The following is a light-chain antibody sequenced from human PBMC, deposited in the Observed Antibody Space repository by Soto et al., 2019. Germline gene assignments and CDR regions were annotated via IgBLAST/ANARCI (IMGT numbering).Light chain of an antibody. V-gene: IGLV2-14*01. J-gene: IGLJ3*02. CDR3: RSYTSRSPLV. Sequence: QSVLTHPASVSGSPGQSITISCTGTSSDVGGYKYVSWYQQHPGKAPKLMIYEVSDRPSGVSNRCSGSKSGNTASLTISGRRAEYEADYSCRSYTSRSPLVFGGGTKLTV. CDR2: EVS. CDR1: SSDVGGYKY.